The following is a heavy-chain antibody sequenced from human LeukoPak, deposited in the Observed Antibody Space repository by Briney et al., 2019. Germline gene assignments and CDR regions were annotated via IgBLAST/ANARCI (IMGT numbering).Heavy chain of an antibody. CDR2: ISSSSSYI. D-gene: IGHD6-19*01. V-gene: IGHV3-21*01. J-gene: IGHJ4*02. Sequence: GGSLRLSCAASGFTFSSYGMSWVRQAPGKGLEWVSSISSSSSYIYYADSVKGRFAISRDNAKNSLYLQMNSLRAEDTAVYYCARDLGWSKYNYWGQGTLVTVSS. CDR3: ARDLGWSKYNY. CDR1: GFTFSSYG.